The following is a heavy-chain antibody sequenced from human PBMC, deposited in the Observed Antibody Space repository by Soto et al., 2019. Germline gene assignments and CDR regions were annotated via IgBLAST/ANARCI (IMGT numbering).Heavy chain of an antibody. CDR1: GFSFSDYT. D-gene: IGHD1-20*01. CDR3: AKDSGCVNNACAYDP. V-gene: IGHV3-21*04. CDR2: ISRGSDYI. J-gene: IGHJ5*02. Sequence: PGGSLRLSCAGSGFSFSDYTMNWVRQAPGKGLEWVSSISRGSDYIFYADTVKGRFTISRDNARNSLYLQMSSLRAEDTAVYYCAKDSGCVNNACAYDPWGQGTLVTVS.